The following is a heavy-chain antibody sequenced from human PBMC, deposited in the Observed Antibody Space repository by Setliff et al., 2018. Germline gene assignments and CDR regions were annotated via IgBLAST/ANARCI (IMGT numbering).Heavy chain of an antibody. CDR2: INHSGST. CDR3: ARGKVLYDYVWGSYRYEDYYYGMDV. J-gene: IGHJ6*02. Sequence: SETLSLTCAVYGGSFSGYYWSWIRQPPGKGLEWIGEINHSGSTNYNPSLKSRVTISVDTPKNQFSLKLSSVTAADTAVYYCARGKVLYDYVWGSYRYEDYYYGMDVWGQGTMVTVS. CDR1: GGSFSGYY. V-gene: IGHV4-34*01. D-gene: IGHD3-16*02.